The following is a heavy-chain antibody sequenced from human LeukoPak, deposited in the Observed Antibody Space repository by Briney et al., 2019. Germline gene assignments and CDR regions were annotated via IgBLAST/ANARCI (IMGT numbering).Heavy chain of an antibody. J-gene: IGHJ4*02. CDR2: IIPIFGTA. V-gene: IGHV1-69*13. D-gene: IGHD3-22*01. CDR1: GYTFTGYY. Sequence: ASVKVSCKASGYTFTGYYIHWVRQASGQGLEWMGGIIPIFGTANYAQKFQGRVTITADESTSTAYMELSSLRSEDTAVYYCALTNSGYYGSLFDYWGQGTLVTVSS. CDR3: ALTNSGYYGSLFDY.